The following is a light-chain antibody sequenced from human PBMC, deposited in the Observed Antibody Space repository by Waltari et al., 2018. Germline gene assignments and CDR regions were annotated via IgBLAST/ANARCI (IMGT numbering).Light chain of an antibody. V-gene: IGKV4-1*01. J-gene: IGKJ2*01. CDR1: PSVFYSSNDTNY. Sequence: VMTQSPASLAVSLGDRATISCQSSPSVFYSSNDTNYFAWYQQKPGQAPTLLIYWGSTRDSGVPDRFSGSGSGTDFALTISSLQAEDVAVYYCQQYYITPYTFGQGTRLEIK. CDR2: WGS. CDR3: QQYYITPYT.